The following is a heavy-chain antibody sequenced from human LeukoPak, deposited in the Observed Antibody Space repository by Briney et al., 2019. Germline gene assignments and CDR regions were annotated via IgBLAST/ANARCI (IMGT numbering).Heavy chain of an antibody. CDR1: GYTFTSYY. V-gene: IGHV1-2*02. Sequence: ASVKVSCKASGYTFTSYYMHWVRQAPGQGLEWMGWINPNSGGTNYAQKFRGRVTMTRDTSISTAYMELSRLRSDDTAVYYCARAKSKNVVVVAIYYYGMDVWGQGTTVTVSS. D-gene: IGHD2-15*01. CDR2: INPNSGGT. J-gene: IGHJ6*02. CDR3: ARAKSKNVVVVAIYYYGMDV.